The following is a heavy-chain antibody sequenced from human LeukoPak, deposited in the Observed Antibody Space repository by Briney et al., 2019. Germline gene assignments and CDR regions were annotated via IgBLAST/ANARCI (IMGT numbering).Heavy chain of an antibody. D-gene: IGHD1-26*01. CDR2: IYYSGST. CDR1: GGSFSGYY. Sequence: SETLSLTCAVYGGSFSGYYWGWIRQPPGKGLEWIGSIYYSGSTYYNPSLKSRVTISVDTSKNQFSLKLSSVTAADTAMYYCARFNSGSYQHYFDCWGQGTLVTVSS. CDR3: ARFNSGSYQHYFDC. V-gene: IGHV4-34*01. J-gene: IGHJ4*02.